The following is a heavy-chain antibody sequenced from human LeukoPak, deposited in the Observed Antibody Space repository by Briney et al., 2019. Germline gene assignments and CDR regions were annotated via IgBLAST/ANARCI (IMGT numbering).Heavy chain of an antibody. J-gene: IGHJ4*02. Sequence: GGSLRLSCAASGFTFSSYAMSWVRQAPGKGLEWDSAISGSGGSTYYADSVEGRFTISRDNSKNTLYLQMNSLRAEDTAVYYCTRGLYQLPFHYDSSGYPLAYWGQGTLVTVSS. V-gene: IGHV3-23*01. CDR2: ISGSGGST. D-gene: IGHD3-22*01. CDR3: TRGLYQLPFHYDSSGYPLAY. CDR1: GFTFSSYA.